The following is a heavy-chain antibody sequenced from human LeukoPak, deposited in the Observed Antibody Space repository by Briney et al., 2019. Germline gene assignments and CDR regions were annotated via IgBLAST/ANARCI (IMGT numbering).Heavy chain of an antibody. CDR1: GFTFSNAW. V-gene: IGHV4-34*01. Sequence: PGGSLRLSCAASGFTFSNAWMSWIRQPPGKGLEWIGEINHSGSTNYNLSLKSRVIISVDTSKNQFSLKLTSVTAADTAVYYCARSRLHPIIFDYWGQGTLVTVSS. J-gene: IGHJ4*02. D-gene: IGHD5-24*01. CDR2: INHSGST. CDR3: ARSRLHPIIFDY.